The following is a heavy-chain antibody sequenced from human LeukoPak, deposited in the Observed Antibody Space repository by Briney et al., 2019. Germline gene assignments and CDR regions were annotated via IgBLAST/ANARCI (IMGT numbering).Heavy chain of an antibody. CDR3: ARASGAFDY. Sequence: SATLSLTCTVSGGTISSSYWSWIRQPPGKGLEWIGYIYYSGINNYNPSLKSRVNISLDTSKNQFSLKLNSVTAADTAVYYCARASGAFDYWGQGALVTVSS. CDR1: GGTISSSY. V-gene: IGHV4-59*01. J-gene: IGHJ4*02. CDR2: IYYSGIN.